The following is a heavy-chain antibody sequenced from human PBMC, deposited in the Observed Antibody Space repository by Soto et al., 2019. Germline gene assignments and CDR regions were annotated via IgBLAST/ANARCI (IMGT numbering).Heavy chain of an antibody. J-gene: IGHJ6*02. D-gene: IGHD3-10*01. CDR3: VRPLPSGQNYGMDV. CDR1: GLPVSTNY. V-gene: IGHV3-53*01. CDR2: IYNDGKT. Sequence: GSLRLSCAASGLPVSTNYMSWVRQAPGKGLEWVSVIYNDGKTYYADSVKGRFTISRDASNNTLHLQMDSLRDEDTAVYYCVRPLPSGQNYGMDVWGQGTTVTVSS.